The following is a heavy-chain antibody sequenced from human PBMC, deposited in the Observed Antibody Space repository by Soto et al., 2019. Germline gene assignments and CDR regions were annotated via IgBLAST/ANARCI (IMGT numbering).Heavy chain of an antibody. V-gene: IGHV3-74*01. CDR3: ECYLPKDIVVVVAARRTYYYYYGMDV. J-gene: IGHJ6*02. CDR1: GFTFSSYW. CDR2: INSDGSST. D-gene: IGHD2-15*01. Sequence: GGSLRLSCAASGFTFSSYWMHWVRQAPGKGLVWVSRINSDGSSTSYADSVKGRFTISRDNAKNTLYLQMNSLRAEDTAVYYCECYLPKDIVVVVAARRTYYYYYGMDVWGQGTTVTVSS.